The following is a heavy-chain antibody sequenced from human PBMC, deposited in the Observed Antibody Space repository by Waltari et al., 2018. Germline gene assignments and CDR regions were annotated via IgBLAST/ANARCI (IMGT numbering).Heavy chain of an antibody. D-gene: IGHD3-22*01. CDR2: IYSGGSCGNK. J-gene: IGHJ3*02. Sequence: EVQLVETGGGLIQPGRSLRLSCAASGFTVTDNYMPCDSPAPGKGLEWVSVIYSGGSCGNKYYADSVKGRFTISRDNSKNTLYLQMNGLRAENSAMYYCATDYDGNAYVAFDIWGQVTMVTVSS. CDR3: ATDYDGNAYVAFDI. CDR1: GFTVTDNY. V-gene: IGHV3-53*02.